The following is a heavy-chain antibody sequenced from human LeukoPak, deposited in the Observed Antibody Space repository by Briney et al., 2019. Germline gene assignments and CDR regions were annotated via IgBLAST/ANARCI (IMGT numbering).Heavy chain of an antibody. CDR1: GFTFSSYA. Sequence: GGSLRLSCAASGFTFSSYAMHWVRQAPGKGLEWVAVISYDGSNKYYADSVKGRFTISRDNSKNTLYLQMNSLRAEDTAVYYCAKGDYGSGSSLGYWGQGTLVTVSS. V-gene: IGHV3-30*04. J-gene: IGHJ4*02. D-gene: IGHD3-10*01. CDR2: ISYDGSNK. CDR3: AKGDYGSGSSLGY.